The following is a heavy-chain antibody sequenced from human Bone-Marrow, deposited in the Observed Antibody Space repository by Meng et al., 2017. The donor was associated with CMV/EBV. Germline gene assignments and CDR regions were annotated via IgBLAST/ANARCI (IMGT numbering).Heavy chain of an antibody. CDR2: MNPNSGNT. V-gene: IGHV1-8*01. D-gene: IGHD6-6*01. CDR1: GYTFTSYD. J-gene: IGHJ5*02. CDR3: AREGGGGSSSSGWFDP. Sequence: SGYTFTSYDLNWVRPATGQGLEWMGWMNPNSGNTGSAQKFQGRVTMTRNTSISTAYMELSSLRSEDTAVYYCAREGGGGSSSSGWFDPWGQGTLVTVSS.